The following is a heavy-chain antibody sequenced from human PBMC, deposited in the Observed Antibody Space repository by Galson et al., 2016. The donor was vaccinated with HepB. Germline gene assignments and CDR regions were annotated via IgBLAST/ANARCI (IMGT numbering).Heavy chain of an antibody. D-gene: IGHD3-9*01. CDR2: MSFDGSNK. Sequence: SLRLSCAASGFKFDTYGMHWVRQAPGKGLEWVAAMSFDGSNKQYADSVRGRFTISRDNPDNTLYLQMDSLRDEDTAMYFCAKDVGRTYFDWSSIDYWGQGTLVTVSS. V-gene: IGHV3-30*18. J-gene: IGHJ4*02. CDR1: GFKFDTYG. CDR3: AKDVGRTYFDWSSIDY.